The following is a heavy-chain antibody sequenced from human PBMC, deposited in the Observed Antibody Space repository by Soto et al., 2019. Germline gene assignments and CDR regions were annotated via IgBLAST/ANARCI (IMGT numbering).Heavy chain of an antibody. Sequence: VQLLESGGGLLQPGGSLRLSCAASGFTFSTYAMTWVRQAPGKGPEWVSSVSGSGGNTLYADSVKGRFTISRDNSKNTLYLQTNSLRAGDTSVYYCAKGRARSGWYPPSYDGMDVWGQGTTVIVSS. CDR1: GFTFSTYA. CDR3: AKGRARSGWYPPSYDGMDV. D-gene: IGHD6-19*01. J-gene: IGHJ6*02. V-gene: IGHV3-23*01. CDR2: VSGSGGNT.